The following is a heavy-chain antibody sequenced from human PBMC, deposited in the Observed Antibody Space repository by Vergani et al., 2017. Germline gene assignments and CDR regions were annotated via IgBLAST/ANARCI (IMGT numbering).Heavy chain of an antibody. CDR3: ARGAYCSGGSCYGPIHNWFDP. CDR1: GFIFSSYA. D-gene: IGHD2-15*01. CDR2: ISASDGNT. V-gene: IGHV3-23*01. J-gene: IGHJ5*02. Sequence: EVQLLESGGALVQPGKSLRLSCAASGFIFSSYAMTWVRQAPGKGLEWVSSISASDGNTYYADSVKGRVTISRDKSKNTLYLQMNSLRAEDTAVYYCARGAYCSGGSCYGPIHNWFDPWGQGTLVTVSS.